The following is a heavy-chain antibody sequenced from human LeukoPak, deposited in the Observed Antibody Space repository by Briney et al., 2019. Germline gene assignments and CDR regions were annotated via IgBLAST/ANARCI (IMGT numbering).Heavy chain of an antibody. J-gene: IGHJ4*02. D-gene: IGHD3-22*01. Sequence: SETLSLTCAVYGGSFSGYYWSWIRQPPGKGLEWIGEINHSGSTNYNPSLKSRVTISVDTSKNQFSLKLSSVTAADTAVYYCASRYRRGDSSGYYGPYWGQGTLVTVSS. V-gene: IGHV4-34*01. CDR1: GGSFSGYY. CDR2: INHSGST. CDR3: ASRYRRGDSSGYYGPY.